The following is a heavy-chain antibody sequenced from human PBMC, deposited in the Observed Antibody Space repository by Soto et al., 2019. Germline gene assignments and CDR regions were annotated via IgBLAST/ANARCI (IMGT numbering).Heavy chain of an antibody. CDR2: INPSRGST. V-gene: IGHV1-46*01. J-gene: IGHJ5*02. CDR1: GYTFIRYY. CDR3: ARWSAVAGGQNRFDH. D-gene: IGHD6-19*01. Sequence: AAVKVSCKASGYTFIRYYIHWVRQAPRQGLVWMGIINPSRGSTTYAQKFHGRDTMSRDTSTSTVYMQLSSLRAEDTAVYYCARWSAVAGGQNRFDHWGQGTLVTVSS.